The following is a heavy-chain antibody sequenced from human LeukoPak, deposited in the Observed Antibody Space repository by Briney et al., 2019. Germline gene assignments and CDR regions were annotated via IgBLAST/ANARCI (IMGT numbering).Heavy chain of an antibody. CDR2: ITGTHYTT. CDR3: TKDPNGDYVGAFDP. D-gene: IGHD4-17*01. J-gene: IGHJ5*02. Sequence: PGGSLRLSCAASGFTFSSFAMTWVRQAPGKGLEWVSSITGTHYTTHHTVSVKGRFTISRDNPKTALYLQMNSLRADDTAVYYCTKDPNGDYVGAFDPWGQGTLVTVSS. V-gene: IGHV3-23*01. CDR1: GFTFSSFA.